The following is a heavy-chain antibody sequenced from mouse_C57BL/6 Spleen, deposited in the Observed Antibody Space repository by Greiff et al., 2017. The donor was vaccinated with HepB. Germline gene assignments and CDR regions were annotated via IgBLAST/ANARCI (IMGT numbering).Heavy chain of an antibody. CDR1: GYTFTSYW. J-gene: IGHJ3*01. CDR3: ARYNYSNYPFAY. D-gene: IGHD2-5*01. V-gene: IGHV1-50*01. CDR2: IDPSDSYT. Sequence: QVQLQQPGAELVKPGASVKPSCKASGYTFTSYWMQWVKQRPGQGLEWIGEIDPSDSYTNYNQKFKGKATLTVDTSSSTAYMQLSSLTSEDSAVYYCARYNYSNYPFAYWGQGTLVTVSA.